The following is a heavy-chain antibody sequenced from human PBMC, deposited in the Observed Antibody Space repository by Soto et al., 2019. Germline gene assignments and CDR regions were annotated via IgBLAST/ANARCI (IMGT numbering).Heavy chain of an antibody. V-gene: IGHV4-39*01. CDR1: GGSISTNIYY. J-gene: IGHJ5*02. Sequence: QVQLQESGPGLVWPSETLSLTCTVSGGSISTNIYYWGWIRQPPGKGREWIESIYYTGNTFYNPSLKSRVTLSVDTSENQFSLRLSSVTAADTAVYYCARHSHEDHGDPNWFDPWGQGTLVTVSS. CDR3: ARHSHEDHGDPNWFDP. D-gene: IGHD4-17*01. CDR2: IYYTGNT.